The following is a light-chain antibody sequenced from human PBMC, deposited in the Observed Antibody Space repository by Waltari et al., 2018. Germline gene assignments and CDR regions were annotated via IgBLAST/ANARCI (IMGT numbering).Light chain of an antibody. V-gene: IGLV2-8*01. CDR2: EAI. Sequence: QSALTQPPSASGSPGESVTISCTGTSSDIGDYDYVSWYQQHPGKAPKLMIYEAIKRPAGVPARFSGSKSGNTASLTVSGLQAEDEADYYCCSYAGTNNFYVFGTGTKVTVL. CDR3: CSYAGTNNFYV. CDR1: SSDIGDYDY. J-gene: IGLJ1*01.